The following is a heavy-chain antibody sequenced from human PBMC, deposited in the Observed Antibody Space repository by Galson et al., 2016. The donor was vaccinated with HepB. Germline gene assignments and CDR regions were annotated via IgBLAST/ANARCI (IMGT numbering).Heavy chain of an antibody. J-gene: IGHJ4*02. D-gene: IGHD6-19*01. CDR3: AHCSGWLFNY. CDR1: GFSLTTTAVG. CDR2: IYWNDDN. Sequence: PALVKPTQTLTLTCTFSGFSLTTTAVGVGWFRQPPGKALEWLALIYWNDDNHYSPSLRSRLTLTKDTPKNHVVLTMTNMDPVDTATYYIAHCSGWLFNYWGQGTLVTVSS. V-gene: IGHV2-5*01.